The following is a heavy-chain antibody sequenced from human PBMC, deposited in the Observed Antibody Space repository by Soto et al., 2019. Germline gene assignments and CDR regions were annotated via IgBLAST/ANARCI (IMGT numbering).Heavy chain of an antibody. J-gene: IGHJ4*02. CDR2: INVYKGST. CDR1: GNAFSGHG. Sequence: QVQLVQSGPEPKKPGASVTVSCQAFGNAFSGHGISWVRQAPGQGLEWMGWINVYKGSTNYARKFQDRVTMTTDTSTRTVYMELRSLTSDDPAVYYCGRDGDEWDQRYLDYWGQGTLVTVSS. V-gene: IGHV1-18*01. D-gene: IGHD1-26*01. CDR3: GRDGDEWDQRYLDY.